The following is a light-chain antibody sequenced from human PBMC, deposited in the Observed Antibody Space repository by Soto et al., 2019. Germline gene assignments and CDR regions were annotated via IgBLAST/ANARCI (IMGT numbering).Light chain of an antibody. Sequence: QSVLTQPPSVSGAPGQRVTISCTGSSSNIGAGYDVHWYQQLPGTAPKLLIYGNSNRPSGVPDRFSGSKSGTSASLAITGLQAEYEAVYYCQSYDSSLSGYVVFGGGTQLTVL. V-gene: IGLV1-40*01. CDR3: QSYDSSLSGYVV. J-gene: IGLJ2*01. CDR1: SSNIGAGYD. CDR2: GNS.